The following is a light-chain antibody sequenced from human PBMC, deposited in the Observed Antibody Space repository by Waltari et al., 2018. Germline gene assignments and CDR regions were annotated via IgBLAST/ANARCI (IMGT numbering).Light chain of an antibody. Sequence: QSALTQPASVSGSPGQSITISCTGTSSDVGGYNYVSWYQQHPGKAPKLMIYEVSNRPSGLSNLFSGSKSGNTASLTISGLQAEDEADYYCSSYTTSSTVVFGGGTKLTVL. CDR3: SSYTTSSTVV. J-gene: IGLJ3*02. V-gene: IGLV2-14*01. CDR2: EVS. CDR1: SSDVGGYNY.